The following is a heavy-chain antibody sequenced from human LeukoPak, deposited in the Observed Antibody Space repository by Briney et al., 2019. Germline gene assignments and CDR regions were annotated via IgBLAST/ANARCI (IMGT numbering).Heavy chain of an antibody. D-gene: IGHD1-7*01. V-gene: IGHV3-74*01. CDR2: IRSDGTT. Sequence: GRSLRLSCAASGFTFSSYWMHWVRQAPGEGPVWVSLIRSDGTTSYADSVKGRFTISRDNAKNTLYLLMNSLRAEDTAVYYCARDLGSGTPLDCRGQGTLVTVSS. CDR3: ARDLGSGTPLDC. J-gene: IGHJ4*02. CDR1: GFTFSSYW.